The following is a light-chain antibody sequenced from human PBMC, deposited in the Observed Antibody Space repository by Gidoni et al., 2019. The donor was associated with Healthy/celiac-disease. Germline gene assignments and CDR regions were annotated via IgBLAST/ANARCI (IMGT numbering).Light chain of an antibody. CDR2: GAS. CDR3: QQYGSSRS. Sequence: IGLTQPPGTLSLSPGERATLSCRASQSVSSSYLAWYQQKPGQAPRLLIYGASSRATGIPDRFSGSGSGTDFTLTISRLEPEDFAVYYCQQYGSSRSFGQGTKLEIK. V-gene: IGKV3-20*01. CDR1: QSVSSSY. J-gene: IGKJ2*04.